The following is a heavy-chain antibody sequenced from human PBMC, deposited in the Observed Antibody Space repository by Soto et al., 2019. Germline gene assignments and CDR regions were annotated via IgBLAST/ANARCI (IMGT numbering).Heavy chain of an antibody. Sequence: GASLRLSCAASGFTFSSYAMSWVRQAPGKGLEWVSAISGSGGITYYADSVKGRFTISRDNSKNTLYLQMNSLRAEDTAVYYCAKGYSGYDSPGNYWGQGTLVTVSS. CDR1: GFTFSSYA. V-gene: IGHV3-23*01. J-gene: IGHJ4*02. CDR3: AKGYSGYDSPGNY. CDR2: ISGSGGIT. D-gene: IGHD5-12*01.